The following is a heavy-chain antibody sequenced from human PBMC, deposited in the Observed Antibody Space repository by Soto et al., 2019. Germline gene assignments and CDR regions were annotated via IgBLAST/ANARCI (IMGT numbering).Heavy chain of an antibody. D-gene: IGHD3-10*01. V-gene: IGHV4-30-4*01. CDR1: GGSISSGDYY. CDR2: IYYSGST. J-gene: IGHJ6*02. Sequence: QVQLQESGPGLVKPSQTLSLTCTVSGGSISSGDYYWSWIRQPPGKGLEWIGYIYYSGSTYYNPSLKSRVTISVDTSKNQFSLKLSSVTAADTAVYYCARRGAMVRGVITDWFYYYGMDVWGQGTTLTVSS. CDR3: ARRGAMVRGVITDWFYYYGMDV.